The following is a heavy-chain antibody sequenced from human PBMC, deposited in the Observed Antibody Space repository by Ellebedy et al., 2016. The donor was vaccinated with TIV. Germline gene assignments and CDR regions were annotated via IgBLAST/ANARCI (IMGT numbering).Heavy chain of an antibody. CDR2: IRSKTNNFAT. CDR1: GFTFSGSA. Sequence: GGSLRLSCAASGFTFSGSAMNWVRQPSGKGLEWVGLIRSKTNNFATAYAASVKSRFTISRDDSSSTAFLQMNSLKTEDTAVYYCSRFAAGGGVYWGQGTLVTVSS. J-gene: IGHJ4*02. D-gene: IGHD3-10*01. V-gene: IGHV3-73*01. CDR3: SRFAAGGGVY.